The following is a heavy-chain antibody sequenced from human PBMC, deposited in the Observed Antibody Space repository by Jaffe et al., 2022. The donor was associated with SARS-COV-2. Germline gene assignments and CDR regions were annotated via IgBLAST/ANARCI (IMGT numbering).Heavy chain of an antibody. CDR2: ISSSSSYI. Sequence: EVQLVESGGGLVKPGGSLRLSCAASGFTFSSYSMNWVRQAPGKGLEWVSSISSSSSYIYYADSVKGRFTISRDNAKNSLYLQMNSLRAEDTAVYYCARDGGDGYQTPDAFDIWGQGTMVTVSS. D-gene: IGHD3-16*01. V-gene: IGHV3-21*01. J-gene: IGHJ3*02. CDR3: ARDGGDGYQTPDAFDI. CDR1: GFTFSSYS.